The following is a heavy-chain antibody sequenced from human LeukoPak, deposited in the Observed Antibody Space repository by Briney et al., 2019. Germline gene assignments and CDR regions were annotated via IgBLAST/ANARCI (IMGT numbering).Heavy chain of an antibody. J-gene: IGHJ4*01. V-gene: IGHV4-39*01. CDR3: ARRGDERTFDY. CDR2: IYYSGST. D-gene: IGHD3-10*01. CDR1: GGSISNSSYY. Sequence: SETLSLTCTVSGGSISNSSYYWGWIRQPPGKGLEWIGSIYYSGSTYYNPSLKSRVTISVDTSKNQFSLKLSSVTAADTAVYYCARRGDERTFDYWGQGTLVTVSS.